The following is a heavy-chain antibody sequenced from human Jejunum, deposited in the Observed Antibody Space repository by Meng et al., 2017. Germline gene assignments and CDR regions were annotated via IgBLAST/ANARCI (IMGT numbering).Heavy chain of an antibody. CDR3: ASRPVGIRTYYFDC. V-gene: IGHV4-4*02. D-gene: IGHD2-21*01. CDR1: GGSITSTKW. CDR2: VFHSGTP. J-gene: IGHJ4*02. Sequence: QVHLRVSGPGLVKPSGTLPLTFAVSGGSITSTKWWSWVRQTPGKGLEWIGEVFHSGTPNYNPSLMSRLTMSVDKSKNQFSLNLTSVTAADTAVYYCASRPVGIRTYYFDCWGQGTLVTVSS.